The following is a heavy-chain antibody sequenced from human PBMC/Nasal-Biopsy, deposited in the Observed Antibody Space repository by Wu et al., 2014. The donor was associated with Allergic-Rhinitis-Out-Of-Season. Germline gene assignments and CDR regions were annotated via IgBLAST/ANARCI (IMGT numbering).Heavy chain of an antibody. D-gene: IGHD2-21*01. CDR2: SRNKVHEYAT. V-gene: IGHV3-72*01. J-gene: IGHJ6*03. Sequence: LRLSCAVSGFSFTDHFLHWVRQAPGKGLEWVGRSRNKVHEYATEYAASVKGRFTISRDNSKSLLYLQMNNLRTGDTAVYYCARQAFCDGECYSRYMDVLGKGTTVTVSS. CDR3: ARQAFCDGECYSRYMDV. CDR1: GFSFTDHF.